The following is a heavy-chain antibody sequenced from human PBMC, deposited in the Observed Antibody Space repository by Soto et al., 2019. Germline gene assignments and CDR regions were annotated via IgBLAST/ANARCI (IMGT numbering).Heavy chain of an antibody. CDR2: ITGGNT. Sequence: GGSLRLSCAVSGFTVGAYVMGWVRQSPGKGLEWVSTITGGNTYYAASVKGRCTISRDISKNTLYLQMSSLRAEDTALYYCVKDKERGGYDSDFDSWGQGTLVTVSS. D-gene: IGHD3-16*01. J-gene: IGHJ4*02. CDR3: VKDKERGGYDSDFDS. CDR1: GFTVGAYV. V-gene: IGHV3-23*01.